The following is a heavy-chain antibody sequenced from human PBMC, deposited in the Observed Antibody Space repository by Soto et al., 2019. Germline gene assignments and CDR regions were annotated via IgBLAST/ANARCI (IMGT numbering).Heavy chain of an antibody. V-gene: IGHV1-69*13. J-gene: IGHJ4*02. CDR2: IVPIYRTA. D-gene: IGHD3-10*01. CDR1: GGTFSSYR. CDR3: VRDSGAKLSNS. Sequence: ASVKVSCKASGGTFSSYRINSVRQAPGQGLEWVGGIVPIYRTADYAQKFQGRVTITADESARTSYMELRSLKSQDTAVYYCVRDSGAKLSNSWGRGTLVTVSS.